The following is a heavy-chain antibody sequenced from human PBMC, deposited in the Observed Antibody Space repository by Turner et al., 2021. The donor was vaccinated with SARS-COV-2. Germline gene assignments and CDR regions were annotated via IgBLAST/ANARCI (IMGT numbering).Heavy chain of an antibody. CDR2: LDLDAHEK. CDR1: GYSLTALS. Sequence: QVQLAQSGAEVKKPGASVNVPCKASGYSLTALSIHWVRQAPGKGLEGVGSLDLDAHEKISAQKYQNRIILSENKSSDTAVMELSGLRFEDTAIYYGSTRWDIGGGANSVDVWGQGTRVTVSS. CDR3: STRWDIGGGANSVDV. J-gene: IGHJ6*02. V-gene: IGHV1-24*01. D-gene: IGHD1-26*01.